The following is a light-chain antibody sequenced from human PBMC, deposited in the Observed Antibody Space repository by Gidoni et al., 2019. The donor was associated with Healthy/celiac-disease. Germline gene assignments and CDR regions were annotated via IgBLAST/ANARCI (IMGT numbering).Light chain of an antibody. CDR1: QGISSY. CDR2: YAS. J-gene: IGKJ4*01. Sequence: AIRMTQSPFSLSAFVGDRVTITCWASQGISSYLAWYQQKPAKAPKLFIYYASSLRSGVPSRFSGSGSGTDYTLTISSLQPEDFATYYCQQYYSTPLTFGGGTKVEIK. CDR3: QQYYSTPLT. V-gene: IGKV1D-43*01.